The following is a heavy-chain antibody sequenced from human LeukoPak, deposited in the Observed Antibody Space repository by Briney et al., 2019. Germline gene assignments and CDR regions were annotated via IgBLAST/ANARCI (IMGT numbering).Heavy chain of an antibody. CDR1: GCTFTSYG. J-gene: IGHJ4*02. Sequence: ASVKVSCKASGCTFTSYGISWVRQAPGQGLEWMGWISAYNGNTNYAQKFQGRVTMTTDTSTSTAYMELSSLRSEDTAVYYCARRGYCSGGSCYGVGSGFDYWGQGTLVTVSS. CDR3: ARRGYCSGGSCYGVGSGFDY. D-gene: IGHD2-15*01. CDR2: ISAYNGNT. V-gene: IGHV1-18*01.